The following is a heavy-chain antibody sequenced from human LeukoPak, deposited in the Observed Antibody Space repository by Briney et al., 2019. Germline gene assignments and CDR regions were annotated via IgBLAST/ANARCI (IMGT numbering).Heavy chain of an antibody. Sequence: GESLKISCEASGYSFTTYWIGWVRQMPGKGLEWMGIILPGDSDTTYSPSFQGQVTISADRSISIAYLQWSSLKASDTAIYYCARRSYDILTGYHGAFDIWDQGTTVTVSA. CDR1: GYSFTTYW. V-gene: IGHV5-51*01. J-gene: IGHJ3*02. D-gene: IGHD3-9*01. CDR3: ARRSYDILTGYHGAFDI. CDR2: ILPGDSDT.